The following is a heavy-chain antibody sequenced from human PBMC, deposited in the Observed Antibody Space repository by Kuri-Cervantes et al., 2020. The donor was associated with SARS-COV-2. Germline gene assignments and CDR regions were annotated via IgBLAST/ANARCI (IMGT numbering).Heavy chain of an antibody. Sequence: ASVKVSCKASGYTFTGYYMHWVRQAPGQGLEWMGWINPNSGGTNYAQKFQGRVTMTRDTSISTAYMELSRLRSDDTAVYYCARALKYGELWFGELTNAFDIWGQGTMVTVSS. V-gene: IGHV1-2*02. CDR1: GYTFTGYY. CDR3: ARALKYGELWFGELTNAFDI. D-gene: IGHD3-10*01. J-gene: IGHJ3*02. CDR2: INPNSGGT.